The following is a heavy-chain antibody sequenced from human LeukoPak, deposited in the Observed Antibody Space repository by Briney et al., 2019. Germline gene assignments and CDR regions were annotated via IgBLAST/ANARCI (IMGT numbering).Heavy chain of an antibody. D-gene: IGHD2-8*02. J-gene: IGHJ4*02. CDR2: INPNSGGT. CDR1: GYTFTGYY. V-gene: IGHV1-2*02. Sequence: GASVKVSCKASGYTFTGYYMHWVRQAPGQGLEWMGWINPNSGGTNYAQKFQGRVTITADKSTSTAYMELSSLRSENTAVYYCARDLKLVKGDYWGQGTLVTVSS. CDR3: ARDLKLVKGDY.